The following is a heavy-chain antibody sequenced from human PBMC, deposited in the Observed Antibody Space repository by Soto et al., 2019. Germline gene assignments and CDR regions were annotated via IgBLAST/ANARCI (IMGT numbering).Heavy chain of an antibody. J-gene: IGHJ5*02. Sequence: ASVKVSCKASGYTFTSYGISWVRQAPGQGLEWMGWISAYNGNTNYAQKLQGRVTMTTDTSTSTAYMELRSLRSDDTAVYYCARDPLFRGGDYYDKWLVPGWFDPWGQGTLVTVSS. D-gene: IGHD6-19*01. CDR2: ISAYNGNT. CDR1: GYTFTSYG. CDR3: ARDPLFRGGDYYDKWLVPGWFDP. V-gene: IGHV1-18*01.